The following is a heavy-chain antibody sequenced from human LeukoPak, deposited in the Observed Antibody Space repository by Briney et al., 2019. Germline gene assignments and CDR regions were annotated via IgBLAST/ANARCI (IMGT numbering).Heavy chain of an antibody. CDR3: ARVPLLWSGYPYYYMDV. CDR1: GGSISSGGYY. CDR2: IYHSGST. J-gene: IGHJ6*03. D-gene: IGHD3-3*01. V-gene: IGHV4-30-2*01. Sequence: PSETLSLTCTVSGGSISSGGYYWSWIRQPPGKGLEWIGYIYHSGSTYYNPSLKSRVTISVDRSKNQFSLKLSSVTAADTAVYYCARVPLLWSGYPYYYMDVWGKGTTVTVSS.